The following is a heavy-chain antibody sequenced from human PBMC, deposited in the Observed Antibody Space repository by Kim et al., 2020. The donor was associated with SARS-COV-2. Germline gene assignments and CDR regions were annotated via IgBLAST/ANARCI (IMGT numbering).Heavy chain of an antibody. CDR2: INAGNGNT. D-gene: IGHD1-26*01. CDR1: GYTFTSYA. Sequence: ASVKVSCKASGYTFTSYAMHWVRQAPGQRLEWMGWINAGNGNTKYSQKFQGRVTITRDTSASTAYMELSSLRSEDTAVYYCARGLGSYLSYDFDYWGQGTLVTVSS. CDR3: ARGLGSYLSYDFDY. J-gene: IGHJ4*02. V-gene: IGHV1-3*01.